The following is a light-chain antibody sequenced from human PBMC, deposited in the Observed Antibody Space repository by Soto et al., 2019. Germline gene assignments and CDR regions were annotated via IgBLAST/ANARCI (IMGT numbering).Light chain of an antibody. V-gene: IGKV3-15*01. CDR1: QSVSSN. J-gene: IGKJ5*01. CDR2: GAS. CDR3: QQYNNWLIT. Sequence: EIVMTQSPATLSVSPGERATLSCRASQSVSSNLAWYQQKPGQAPRLLIYGASTRATGIPARFSGSGSGTEFTLTISSLQSEDFAVYYFQQYNNWLITFGQGTLLEMK.